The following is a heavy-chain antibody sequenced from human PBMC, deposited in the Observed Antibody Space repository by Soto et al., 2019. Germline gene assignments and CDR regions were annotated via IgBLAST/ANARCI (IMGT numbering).Heavy chain of an antibody. J-gene: IGHJ6*02. CDR3: ARGRQVHYGDYIWKKSSRTYGMDV. Sequence: KTSETLSLTCAVYGGSFSGYYWSWIRQPPGKGXXXXXXINHSXXXXXXXXXXXXXTXXVDTSKNQFSLKLSSVTAADTAVYYCARGRQVHYGDYIWKKSSRTYGMDVWGQGTTVTVSS. CDR2: INHSXXX. D-gene: IGHD4-17*01. CDR1: GGSFSGYY. V-gene: IGHV4-34*01.